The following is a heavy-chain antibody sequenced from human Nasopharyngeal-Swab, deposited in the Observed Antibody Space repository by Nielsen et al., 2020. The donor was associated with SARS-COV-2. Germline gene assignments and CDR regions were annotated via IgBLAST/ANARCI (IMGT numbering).Heavy chain of an antibody. CDR1: GGSISSSSYY. CDR2: IYYSGST. Sequence: SETLSLTCTVSGGSISSSSYYWGWIRQPPGKGLEWIGSIYYSGSTCYNPSLKSRVTISVDTSKNQFSLKLSSVTAADTAVYYCARQHQLLGDYWGQGTLVTVSS. V-gene: IGHV4-39*01. J-gene: IGHJ4*02. D-gene: IGHD2-2*01. CDR3: ARQHQLLGDY.